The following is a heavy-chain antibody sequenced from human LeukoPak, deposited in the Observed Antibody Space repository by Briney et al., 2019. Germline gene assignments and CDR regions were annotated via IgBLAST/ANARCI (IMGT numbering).Heavy chain of an antibody. CDR1: GFTFSSYD. CDR2: IRYDGSNE. Sequence: GGSLRLSCAASGFTFSSYDMHWVRQAPGKGPEWVAIIRYDGSNENYADYVKGRFTISRDNSKKTLYLQMNSLRAEDTAVYYCARSRYNLDYWGQGTLVTVSS. CDR3: ARSRYNLDY. D-gene: IGHD5-24*01. J-gene: IGHJ4*02. V-gene: IGHV3-33*01.